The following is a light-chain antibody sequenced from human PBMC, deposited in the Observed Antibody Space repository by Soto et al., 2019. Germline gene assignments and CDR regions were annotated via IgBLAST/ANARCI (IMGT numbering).Light chain of an antibody. CDR2: AAS. J-gene: IGKJ5*01. Sequence: VLRLSTGTLSLSSAEKATPTRRASQSVSSSHLAWYQHKPGQAPRLLIYAASSRATGSPARVSGGGSGTDVSLTISRLEPEYFAVYYCQQHASTPITIGEGTRLEIK. CDR3: QQHASTPIT. CDR1: QSVSSSH. V-gene: IGKV3-20*01.